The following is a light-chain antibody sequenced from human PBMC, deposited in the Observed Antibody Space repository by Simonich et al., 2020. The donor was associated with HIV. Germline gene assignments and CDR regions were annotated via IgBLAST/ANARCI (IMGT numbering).Light chain of an antibody. CDR1: PSVSIY. CDR3: QQRSNWIT. Sequence: EIVLTQSPATLSLSPGERAPLSCRASPSVSIYLAWYQQKPGQAPRLLIYDASNSATGIPARFSGSGSGTDFTLTISSLEPEDFAVYYCQQRSNWITFGQGTRLEIK. V-gene: IGKV3-11*01. CDR2: DAS. J-gene: IGKJ5*01.